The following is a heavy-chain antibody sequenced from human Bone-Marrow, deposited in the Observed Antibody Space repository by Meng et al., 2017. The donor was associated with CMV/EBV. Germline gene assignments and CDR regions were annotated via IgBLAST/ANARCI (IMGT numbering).Heavy chain of an antibody. CDR3: ARDLEDIVVVPAAPATPHFDY. CDR2: ISAYNGNT. CDR1: TSYG. D-gene: IGHD2-2*01. V-gene: IGHV1-18*01. Sequence: TSYGISWVRHAPGQGLEWMGCISAYNGNTNYAQKLQRRVTMTTDTSTSTAYMELRSLRSDDTAVYYCARDLEDIVVVPAAPATPHFDYWGQGTLVTVSS. J-gene: IGHJ4*02.